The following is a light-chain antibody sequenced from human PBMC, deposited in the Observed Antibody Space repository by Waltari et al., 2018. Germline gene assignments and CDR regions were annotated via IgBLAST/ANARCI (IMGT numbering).Light chain of an antibody. CDR1: SDDVGGFAA. V-gene: IGLV2-23*02. J-gene: IGLJ3*02. CDR3: CSYVRNSGVT. Sequence: HSALTPPASVSGSPGQSITIPCTGTSDDVGGFAAVSWYQQFPGIPPSLIIFDVPWRPSWVSERFSGAKSGNTATLTISGLRPEDEAVYYCCSYVRNSGVTFGGGTKLTVL. CDR2: DVP.